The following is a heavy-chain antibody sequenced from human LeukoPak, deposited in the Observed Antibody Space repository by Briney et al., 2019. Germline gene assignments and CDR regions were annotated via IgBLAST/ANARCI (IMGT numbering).Heavy chain of an antibody. V-gene: IGHV4-39*07. CDR3: AREGYDSRTWFDP. Sequence: SETLSLTCTVSGGSISSSSYYWGWIRQPPGKGLEWIGSIYYSGSTYYNPSLKSRVTISVDTSKNQFSLKLSSVTAADTVVYYCAREGYDSRTWFDPWGQGTLVTVSS. D-gene: IGHD3-22*01. J-gene: IGHJ5*02. CDR1: GGSISSSSYY. CDR2: IYYSGST.